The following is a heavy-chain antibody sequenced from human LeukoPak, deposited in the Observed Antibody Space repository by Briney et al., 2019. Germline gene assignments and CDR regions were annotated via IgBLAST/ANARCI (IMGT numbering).Heavy chain of an antibody. J-gene: IGHJ3*02. Sequence: ASVKVSCKASRYTFTGYYMHWVRQAPGQGLEWMGWINPNSGGTNYAQKFQGWVTMTRDTSISTAYMELSRLRSDDTAVYYCATTRTYYYDSSGPDAFDIWGQGTMVTVSS. CDR3: ATTRTYYYDSSGPDAFDI. V-gene: IGHV1-2*04. D-gene: IGHD3-22*01. CDR2: INPNSGGT. CDR1: RYTFTGYY.